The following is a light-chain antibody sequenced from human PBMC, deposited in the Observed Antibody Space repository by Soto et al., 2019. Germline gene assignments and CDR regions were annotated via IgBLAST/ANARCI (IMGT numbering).Light chain of an antibody. CDR1: QGIGVY. J-gene: IGKJ4*01. CDR3: QKYNSAPLT. CDR2: AAS. V-gene: IGKV1-27*01. Sequence: DIQMTQSPSSLSSSLREKDKKKCRASQGIGVYLAWFQQKPGNVPKLLIYAASTLQSGVPSRFSGSGSGTDFTLTISSLQPEDVATYYCQKYNSAPLTFGGGTKVDIK.